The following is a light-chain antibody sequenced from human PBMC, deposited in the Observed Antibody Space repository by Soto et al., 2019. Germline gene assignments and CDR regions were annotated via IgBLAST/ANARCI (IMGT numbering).Light chain of an antibody. V-gene: IGLV2-14*01. CDR3: TSYTSDNRSYV. CDR1: SSDVGAYTS. CDR2: EVS. J-gene: IGLJ1*01. Sequence: QSVLTQPASVSGYLGQSITISCTGTSSDVGAYTSVSWYQQHPGKAPKLMIYEVSNRPSGVSNRFSGSKSANTASLTISGLQAEDEAHYYCTSYTSDNRSYVFGTGTKVTVL.